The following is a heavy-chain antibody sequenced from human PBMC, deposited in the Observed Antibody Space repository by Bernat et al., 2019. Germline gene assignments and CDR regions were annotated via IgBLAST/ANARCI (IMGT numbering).Heavy chain of an antibody. J-gene: IGHJ4*02. Sequence: QVQLVQSGAEVKKPGASVKVSCKASGYTFSGYYIHWVRQAPVQGLEWMGWINPNSGGTNYPHEFQGKVTRTKDTASSTVYMELSRLRSDDTAVYYCVRGGTTLVTPRSFCFDFWGQGTLLTVSS. CDR2: INPNSGGT. D-gene: IGHD4-23*01. V-gene: IGHV1-2*02. CDR3: VRGGTTLVTPRSFCFDF. CDR1: GYTFSGYY.